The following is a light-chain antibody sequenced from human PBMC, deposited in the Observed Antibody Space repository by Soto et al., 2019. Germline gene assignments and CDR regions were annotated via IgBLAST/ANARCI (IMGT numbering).Light chain of an antibody. V-gene: IGKV1-33*01. CDR1: QDINNY. CDR2: DAS. Sequence: DIQMTQSPSSLSASVGDRVTITCQASQDINNYLNWYQQKPGKAPKLLIYDASNLETGVPSRFSGSGSGTHFSFTISSLQPEDFATYYCQQYDQIPPYTFGQGTKLEIK. J-gene: IGKJ2*01. CDR3: QQYDQIPPYT.